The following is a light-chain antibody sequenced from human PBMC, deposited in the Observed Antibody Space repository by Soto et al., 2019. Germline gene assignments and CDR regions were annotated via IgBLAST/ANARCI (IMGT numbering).Light chain of an antibody. Sequence: QSALTQPASVSGSPGQSITISCTGAGSDVSWYQHHPGKAPKLLIFDVSNRPSGISDRFSGSKSGNTASLTISGLRAEDEAGYYCASYRSTSTLGVFGGGTKLTVL. V-gene: IGLV2-14*03. CDR3: ASYRSTSTLGV. J-gene: IGLJ3*02. CDR2: DVS. CDR1: GSD.